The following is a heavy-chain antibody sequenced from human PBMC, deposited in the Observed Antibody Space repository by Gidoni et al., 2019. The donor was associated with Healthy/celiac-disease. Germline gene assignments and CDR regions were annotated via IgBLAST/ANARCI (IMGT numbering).Heavy chain of an antibody. D-gene: IGHD3-3*01. CDR3: ARDRPEGSIFGVVSRTGMDV. V-gene: IGHV3-13*01. CDR1: GFTFSVHH. J-gene: IGHJ6*02. Sequence: EVQLVESGGGLVQPGGSLRRSWAASGFTFSVHHIAWGPQATGKVLEWVSAIGTAGDTYYPGSVKGRFTISRENAKNSLYLQMNSLRAGDTAVYYCARDRPEGSIFGVVSRTGMDVWGQGTTVTVSS. CDR2: IGTAGDT.